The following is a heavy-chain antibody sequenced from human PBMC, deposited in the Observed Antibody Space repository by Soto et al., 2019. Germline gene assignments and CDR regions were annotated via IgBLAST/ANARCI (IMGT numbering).Heavy chain of an antibody. J-gene: IGHJ4*02. Sequence: QVHLQESGPGLVKPSETLSLTCTVSGGSISNYYWTWIRQPPGKGLEWIGYISYSGSTNYNPSLKSRVTISLDTSNKRFSLKLSSVTAADTAVYYCARGSDGDYSDYWGQGTLVTVSS. CDR2: ISYSGST. D-gene: IGHD3-16*01. CDR3: ARGSDGDYSDY. CDR1: GGSISNYY. V-gene: IGHV4-59*01.